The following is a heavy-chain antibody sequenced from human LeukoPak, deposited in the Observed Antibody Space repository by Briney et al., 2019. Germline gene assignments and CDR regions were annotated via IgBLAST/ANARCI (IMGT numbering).Heavy chain of an antibody. CDR3: ASGGHNRSYGSGSYSVYYYYMDV. V-gene: IGHV3-21*01. CDR2: IISSSRYI. Sequence: GGALRLSCAASGFTFSSYSMNWVRQAPGKGLEWVSSIISSSRYIYYADSVKGRVTISRDNAKNSLYLQMNSLRAADTAVYYCASGGHNRSYGSGSYSVYYYYMDVWGKGTTVPVSS. J-gene: IGHJ6*03. CDR1: GFTFSSYS. D-gene: IGHD3-10*01.